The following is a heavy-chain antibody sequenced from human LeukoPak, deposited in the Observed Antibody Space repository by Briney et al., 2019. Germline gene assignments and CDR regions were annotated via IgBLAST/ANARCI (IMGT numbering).Heavy chain of an antibody. J-gene: IGHJ4*02. CDR1: GSTFTGAY. Sequence: ASVTVSFKTSGSTFTGAYMHWVRQAPGQGLGWMGWINPNSGETKFAQKFQGRVTMTRDTSISTVYMDLGGLRSDDTAVYYCARVLFNSGYDYWGQGSLVTVSS. D-gene: IGHD3-9*01. CDR3: ARVLFNSGYDY. CDR2: INPNSGET. V-gene: IGHV1-2*02.